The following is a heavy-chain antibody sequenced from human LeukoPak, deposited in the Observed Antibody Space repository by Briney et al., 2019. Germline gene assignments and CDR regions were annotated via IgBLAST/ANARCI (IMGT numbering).Heavy chain of an antibody. CDR3: TKAGPDTYAFDI. D-gene: IGHD2/OR15-2a*01. J-gene: IGHJ3*02. CDR1: GFSFNNYA. V-gene: IGHV3-23*01. Sequence: LTGGSLRLSCAGSGFSFNNYAVYWVRQAPGKGLEWVSALSSSGLSPYYADSVKGRFSISRDISKNTLYLQMNSLRAEDTAVYYCTKAGPDTYAFDIWGQGTMVTVSS. CDR2: LSSSGLSP.